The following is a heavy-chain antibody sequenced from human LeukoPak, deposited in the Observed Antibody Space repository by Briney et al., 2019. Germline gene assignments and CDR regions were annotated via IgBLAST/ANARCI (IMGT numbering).Heavy chain of an antibody. CDR2: ISYDGSNT. V-gene: IGHV3-30-3*01. D-gene: IGHD2-2*01. J-gene: IGHJ4*02. CDR3: AKDEVPAAPDYFDY. Sequence: PGRSLRLSCAASGFTFSTYAMHWVRQAPGKGLEWVAVISYDGSNTYSADSVKGRFTISRDNSKNTLYLQMNSLRAEDTAVYYCAKDEVPAAPDYFDYWGQGTLVTVSS. CDR1: GFTFSTYA.